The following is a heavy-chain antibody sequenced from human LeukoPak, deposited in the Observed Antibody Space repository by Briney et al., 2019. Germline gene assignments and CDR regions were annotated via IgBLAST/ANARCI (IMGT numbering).Heavy chain of an antibody. CDR1: GYTFTGYY. D-gene: IGHD6-19*01. Sequence: ASVKVSCKASGYTFTGYYMHWVRQAPGQGLEWRGWINPNSGGTNYAQKFQGRVTMTRDTSISTAYMELSRLRSDDTAVYYCARNERYSSGWYPSGYYYMDVWGKGTTVTVSS. CDR3: ARNERYSSGWYPSGYYYMDV. V-gene: IGHV1-2*02. J-gene: IGHJ6*03. CDR2: INPNSGGT.